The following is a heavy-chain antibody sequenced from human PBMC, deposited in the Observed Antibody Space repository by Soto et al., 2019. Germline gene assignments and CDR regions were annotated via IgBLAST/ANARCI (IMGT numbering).Heavy chain of an antibody. D-gene: IGHD4-17*01. CDR3: ARGPRDYGDYGGVFDY. CDR2: LYSSGST. CDR1: GGSITNFY. J-gene: IGHJ4*02. V-gene: IGHV4-4*07. Sequence: QVQLQESGPGLVKPSKTLSLTCTVSGGSITNFYWSWIRQPAGKGLEWIGRLYSSGSTNYNPSLKSRVTMSVDTSKNQFSLKLNSVTAADTAVYYCARGPRDYGDYGGVFDYWGQGTLVTVSS.